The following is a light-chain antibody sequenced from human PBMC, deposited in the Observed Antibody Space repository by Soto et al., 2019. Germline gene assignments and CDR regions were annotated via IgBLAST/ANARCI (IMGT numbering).Light chain of an antibody. J-gene: IGKJ4*01. CDR3: QQYGSSPPLT. V-gene: IGKV3-20*01. CDR2: GAS. Sequence: EIVLTQSPGTLSSSPGERATLSCRASQSVRSSYLAWYQQKPGQAPRLLIYGASSRATGIPDRFSGSGSGTDFTLTISRLEPEDFAVYYCQQYGSSPPLTFGGGTKVDTK. CDR1: QSVRSSY.